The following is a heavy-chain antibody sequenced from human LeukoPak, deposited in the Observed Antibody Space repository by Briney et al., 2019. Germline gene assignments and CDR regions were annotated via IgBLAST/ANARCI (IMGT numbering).Heavy chain of an antibody. D-gene: IGHD6-19*01. J-gene: IGHJ4*02. V-gene: IGHV3-23*01. Sequence: PGGSLRLSCAASGFTFSSYTMSWVRLAPGKGLEWVSAISGSGGSTYYADSVKGRFTISRDNSKNTLYLQMNSLRAEDTAVYYCAKGAAVAEYYFDYWGQGTLVTVSS. CDR1: GFTFSSYT. CDR3: AKGAAVAEYYFDY. CDR2: ISGSGGST.